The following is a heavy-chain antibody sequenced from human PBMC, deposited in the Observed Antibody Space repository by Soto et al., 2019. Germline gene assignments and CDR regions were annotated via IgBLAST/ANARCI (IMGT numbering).Heavy chain of an antibody. CDR1: GYTFTGYY. CDR2: INPNSGGT. CDR3: ARQVRREVIAVAGTADY. V-gene: IGHV1-2*02. J-gene: IGHJ4*02. Sequence: QVQLVQSGAEVKKPGASVKVSCKASGYTFTGYYMHWVRQAPGQGLEWMGWINPNSGGTNYAQKFQGRVTMTRDTSISTSYMELSRLRSDDTAVYYCARQVRREVIAVAGTADYWGQGTLVTVSS. D-gene: IGHD6-19*01.